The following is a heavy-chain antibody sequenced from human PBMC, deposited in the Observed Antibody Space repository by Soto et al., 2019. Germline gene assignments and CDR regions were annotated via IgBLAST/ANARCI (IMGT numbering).Heavy chain of an antibody. CDR2: IIPIFGTA. J-gene: IGHJ5*02. V-gene: IGHV1-69*12. CDR3: GRQEGPLVPLDP. D-gene: IGHD3-10*02. CDR1: GGTFSSYA. Sequence: QVQLVQSGAEVKKPGSSVKVSCKASGGTFSSYAISWVRQAPGQGLEWMGGIIPIFGTANYAQKFQGRVTITADESTSTAYMELCSLRAEDTAVYYCGRQEGPLVPLDPWGQGTLVTVSS.